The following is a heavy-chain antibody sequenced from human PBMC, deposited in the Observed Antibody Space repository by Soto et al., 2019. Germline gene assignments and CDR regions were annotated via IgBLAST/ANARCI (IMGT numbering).Heavy chain of an antibody. D-gene: IGHD2-15*01. CDR1: GFTFSSYA. J-gene: IGHJ5*02. CDR2: ISGSGGST. Sequence: GGSLRLSCAASGFTFSSYAMSWVRQAPGKGLEWVSAISGSGGSTYYADSVKGRFTISRDNSKNTLYLQMNSLRAEDTAVYYCAKAPTDCSGGSCPYNWFDPWGQGTLVTVSS. CDR3: AKAPTDCSGGSCPYNWFDP. V-gene: IGHV3-23*01.